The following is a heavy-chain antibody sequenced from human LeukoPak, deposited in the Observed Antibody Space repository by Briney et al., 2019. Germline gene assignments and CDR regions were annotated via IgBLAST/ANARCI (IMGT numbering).Heavy chain of an antibody. V-gene: IGHV3-66*01. D-gene: IGHD3-3*01. CDR3: ARPGSASGYWVH. CDR1: GFSVSNNY. CDR2: IHSGGRT. J-gene: IGHJ4*02. Sequence: GGSLRLSCAASGFSVSNNYLSWVRQPPGKGLEWVSVIHSGGRTKYADSVRDRFTISKDTAKNTVYLQMNSLRVDDTAAYYCARPGSASGYWVHWGQGTLVTVSS.